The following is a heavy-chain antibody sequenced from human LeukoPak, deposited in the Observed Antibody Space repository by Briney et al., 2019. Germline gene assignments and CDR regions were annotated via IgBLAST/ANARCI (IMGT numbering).Heavy chain of an antibody. J-gene: IGHJ5*02. V-gene: IGHV1-18*01. CDR1: GYTFSNFG. Sequence: ASVKVSCKAAGYTFSNFGISWVRQAPGQGLEWMGWISGYKGETNYAQKFQGRVTMTTDTSANTAYMEVRSLRSDDTAVYYCARDYEIAVRYDCFDPWGQGTLVIVSS. CDR3: ARDYEIAVRYDCFDP. D-gene: IGHD6-6*01. CDR2: ISGYKGET.